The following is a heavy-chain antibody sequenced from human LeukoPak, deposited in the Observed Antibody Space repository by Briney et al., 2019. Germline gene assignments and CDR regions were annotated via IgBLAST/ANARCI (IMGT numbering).Heavy chain of an antibody. CDR3: ATDYSNFYGMDV. V-gene: IGHV4-59*01. D-gene: IGHD4-11*01. CDR2: IYYNGIS. CDR1: GGSISGYY. Sequence: SETLSLTCTVSGGSISGYYWSWIRQPPGKGLEWIAYIYYNGISNYNPSLESRVTISVDSSKDQFSLRLSSVTAADTAVYYCATDYSNFYGMDVWGQGTTVTVSS. J-gene: IGHJ6*02.